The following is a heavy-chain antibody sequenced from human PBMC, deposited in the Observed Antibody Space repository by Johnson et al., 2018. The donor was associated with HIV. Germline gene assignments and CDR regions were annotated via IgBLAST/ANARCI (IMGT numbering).Heavy chain of an antibody. CDR3: ARDQITAVGNDAFDI. J-gene: IGHJ3*02. Sequence: QVQLVESGGGVVQPGRSLRLSCAASGFTFSSYGMHWVRQAPGKGLEWVAFIRYDGSNKYYADSVKGRFTISRASAKNSLYLQMNSLRAEDTAVYYCARDQITAVGNDAFDIWGQGTMVTVSS. V-gene: IGHV3-33*08. CDR1: GFTFSSYG. CDR2: IRYDGSNK. D-gene: IGHD6-13*01.